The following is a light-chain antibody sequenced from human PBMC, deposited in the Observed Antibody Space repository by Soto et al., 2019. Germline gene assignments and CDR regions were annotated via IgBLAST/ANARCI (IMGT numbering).Light chain of an antibody. CDR1: QNINNY. CDR2: DAS. J-gene: IGKJ5*01. V-gene: IGKV1-33*01. Sequence: DLQMTQSPSSLSESVGDRVTITCQASQNINNYLNWYQQKPGSAPKLLIYDASNLEAGVPSRFRGSGSGTDFPFTISRLPPEDIATYYCQQYENLPTVGQGTRLEI. CDR3: QQYENLPT.